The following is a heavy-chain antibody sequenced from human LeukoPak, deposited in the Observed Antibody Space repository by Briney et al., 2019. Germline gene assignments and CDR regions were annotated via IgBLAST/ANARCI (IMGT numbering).Heavy chain of an antibody. CDR3: ASVRAYYYYMDV. CDR1: GFTFSSYA. CDR2: IYHSGST. V-gene: IGHV4-38-2*01. Sequence: GSLRLSCAASGFTFSSYAMSWVRQAPGKGLEWIGSIYHSGSTYYNPSLKSRVIISVDTSKNQFSLKLSSVTAADTAVYYCASVRAYYYYMDVWGKGTTVTVSS. J-gene: IGHJ6*03. D-gene: IGHD1-26*01.